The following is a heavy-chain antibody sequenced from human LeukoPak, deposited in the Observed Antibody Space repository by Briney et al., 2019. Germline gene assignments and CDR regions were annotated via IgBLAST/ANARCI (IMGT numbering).Heavy chain of an antibody. D-gene: IGHD4-23*01. V-gene: IGHV3-20*04. CDR2: IKWDGGRT. Sequence: GGSLRLSCAASGFTFDDHGMSWVRQAPGKGLEWVSGIKWDGGRTGYADSVKGRFTISRDNAKNSVYLQMNSLRAEDTALYYCARVGGPSHYGGETYYMDVWGKGTTVTISS. CDR3: ARVGGPSHYGGETYYMDV. J-gene: IGHJ6*03. CDR1: GFTFDDHG.